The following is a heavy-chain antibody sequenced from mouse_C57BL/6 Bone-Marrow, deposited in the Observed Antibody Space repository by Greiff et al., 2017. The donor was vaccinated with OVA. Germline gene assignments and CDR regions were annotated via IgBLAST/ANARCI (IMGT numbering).Heavy chain of an antibody. D-gene: IGHD1-1*01. CDR2: IDPENGDT. CDR3: TTRGGSSYGRIMDY. V-gene: IGHV14-4*01. CDR1: GFNIKDDY. Sequence: DVQLQESGAELVRPGASVKLSCTASGFNIKDDYMHWVKQRPEQGLEWIGWIDPENGDTEYASKFQGKATITADTSSNTAYLQLSSLTSEDTAVYYCTTRGGSSYGRIMDYWGQGTSVTVSS. J-gene: IGHJ4*01.